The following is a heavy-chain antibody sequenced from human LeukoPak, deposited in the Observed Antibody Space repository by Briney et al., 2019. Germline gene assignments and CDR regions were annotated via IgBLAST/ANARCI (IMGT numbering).Heavy chain of an antibody. J-gene: IGHJ4*02. CDR2: IWYDGSNK. CDR1: GFIFSSYA. V-gene: IGHV3-30*02. CDR3: AKDRSSSWSLDY. Sequence: GGSLRLSCAASGFIFSSYAMHWVRQAPGKGLEWVALIWYDGSNKYYADSLKGRFTISRDNSKNTLCPQMNSLRAEDTAVYYCAKDRSSSWSLDYWGQGTLVTVSS. D-gene: IGHD6-13*01.